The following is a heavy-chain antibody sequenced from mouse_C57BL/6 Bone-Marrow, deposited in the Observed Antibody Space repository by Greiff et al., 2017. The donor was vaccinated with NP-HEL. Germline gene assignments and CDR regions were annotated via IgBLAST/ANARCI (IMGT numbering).Heavy chain of an antibody. Sequence: EVMLVESGGDLVKPGGSLKLSCAASGFTFSSYGMSWVRQTPDKRLEWVATISSGGSYTYYPDSVKGRFTISRDNAKNTLYLQMSSLKSEDTAMYYCARRGMVTTHYYAMDYWGQGTSVTVSS. D-gene: IGHD2-2*01. J-gene: IGHJ4*01. CDR2: ISSGGSYT. V-gene: IGHV5-6*02. CDR3: ARRGMVTTHYYAMDY. CDR1: GFTFSSYG.